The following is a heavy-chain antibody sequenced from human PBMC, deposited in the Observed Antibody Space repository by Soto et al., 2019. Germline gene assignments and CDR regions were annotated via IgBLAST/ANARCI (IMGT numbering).Heavy chain of an antibody. CDR3: ARGRSGSFDY. D-gene: IGHD1-26*01. CDR1: GVSFSSYY. V-gene: IGHV4-59*12. J-gene: IGHJ4*02. CDR2: ISNSGST. Sequence: SETLSLTCTVSGVSFSSYYWSWIRQPPGKGLEWIGYISNSGSTNYNPSLKSRVTISVGTSRNQVSLKLSSVTGADTAIYYCARGRSGSFDYWGQGTLVTV.